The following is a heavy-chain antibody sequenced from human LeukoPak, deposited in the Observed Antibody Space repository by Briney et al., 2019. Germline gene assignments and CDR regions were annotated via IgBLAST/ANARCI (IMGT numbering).Heavy chain of an antibody. D-gene: IGHD3-10*01. V-gene: IGHV3-23*01. CDR1: GFTFSIYA. CDR3: ARRIRGVIIGIFFDY. CDR2: ISGSGGTT. Sequence: PGGSLRLSCAASGFTFSIYAMSWVRQAPGKGLEWVSTISGSGGTTYYADSVKGRFTISRDNSKNTLYLQMNRLRDEDTAAYYCARRIRGVIIGIFFDYWGQGTLVTVSS. J-gene: IGHJ4*02.